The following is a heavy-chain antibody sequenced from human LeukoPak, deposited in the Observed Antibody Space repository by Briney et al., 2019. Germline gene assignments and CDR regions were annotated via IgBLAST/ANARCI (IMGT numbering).Heavy chain of an antibody. J-gene: IGHJ5*02. CDR2: IYWDDDK. D-gene: IGHD3-9*01. V-gene: IGHV2-5*02. CDR3: AHRDYDILTGYYKNNWFDP. CDR1: GFSLSTSGVG. Sequence: SGPTLVNPTQTLTLTCTFSGFSLSTSGVGVGWIRQPPGKALEWLALIYWDDDKRYSPSLESRLTITKGTSKNQVVLTMTNMDPVDTATYYCAHRDYDILTGYYKNNWFDPWGQGTLVTVSS.